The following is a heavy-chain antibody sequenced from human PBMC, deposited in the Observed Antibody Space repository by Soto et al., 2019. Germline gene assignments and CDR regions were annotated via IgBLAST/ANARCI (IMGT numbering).Heavy chain of an antibody. J-gene: IGHJ3*02. CDR1: GFTFSSYG. D-gene: IGHD3-3*01. Sequence: PGGSLRLSCAASGFTFSSYGMHWVRQAPGKGLEWVAVISYDGSNKYYADSVKGRFTISRDNSKNTLYLQMNSLRAEDTAVYYCAKDYDFWSGKGGGAFDIWGQGTMVTVSS. V-gene: IGHV3-30*18. CDR3: AKDYDFWSGKGGGAFDI. CDR2: ISYDGSNK.